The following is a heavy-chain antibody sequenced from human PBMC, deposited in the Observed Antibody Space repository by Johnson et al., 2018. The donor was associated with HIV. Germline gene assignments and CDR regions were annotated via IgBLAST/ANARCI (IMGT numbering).Heavy chain of an antibody. D-gene: IGHD5/OR15-5a*01. J-gene: IGHJ3*01. CDR3: AKRGDLYDSTASVDAFEV. Sequence: QVQLVESGGGVVQPGRSLRLSCAASGFTFRSYGMHWVRQAPGKGLEWVAVIWYDGLNKYYADSVKGRFTISRDNSKNTLYLQMNSLRAEDTAVYYCAKRGDLYDSTASVDAFEVWGQGTMVTVSS. V-gene: IGHV3-33*06. CDR1: GFTFRSYG. CDR2: IWYDGLNK.